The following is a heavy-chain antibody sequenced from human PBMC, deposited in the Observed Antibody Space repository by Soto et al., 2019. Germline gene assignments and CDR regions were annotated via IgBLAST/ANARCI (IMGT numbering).Heavy chain of an antibody. J-gene: IGHJ3*02. CDR2: ISYDAKSE. CDR1: GFTFSSYG. D-gene: IGHD2-2*01. V-gene: IGHV3-30*03. Sequence: QVQLVESGGGVVQPGSSLSLSCAASGFTFSSYGRHWVRQAPGKGLEWVAVISYDAKSERYADSVKGRFTISRDNSKNSIYLRMNSPRAEDTAVYYCARGGAVSTTKRYGFDIWGQGTMVTVSP. CDR3: ARGGAVSTTKRYGFDI.